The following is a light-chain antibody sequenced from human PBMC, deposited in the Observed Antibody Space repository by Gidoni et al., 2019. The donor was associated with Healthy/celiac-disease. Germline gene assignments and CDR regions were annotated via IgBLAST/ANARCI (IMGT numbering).Light chain of an antibody. CDR1: KSLSSTY. CDR2: AAS. CDR3: QRFGSSRGT. V-gene: IGKV3-20*01. Sequence: ERVLTQSPATMSSSPGEGATIPCRAAKSLSSTYIAWYQQKPGQAPRLLIYAASVRASGIPDRLSGSGSVTDFTHTISRLEPEDSAVYYGQRFGSSRGTFGQGTRLEIK. J-gene: IGKJ1*01.